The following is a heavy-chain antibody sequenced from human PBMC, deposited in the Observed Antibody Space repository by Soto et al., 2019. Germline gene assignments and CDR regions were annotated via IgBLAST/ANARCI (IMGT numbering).Heavy chain of an antibody. CDR2: ISACNGNT. V-gene: IGHV1-18*01. D-gene: IGHD3-3*01. Sequence: GASVKVSCKASGGTFSSYAISWVRQAPGQGLEWMGWISACNGNTNYAQKLQGRVTMTTDTSTSTAYMELRSLRSDDTAVYYCAREGAIFGVVPYYGMDVWGQGTTVTVSS. J-gene: IGHJ6*02. CDR1: GGTFSSYA. CDR3: AREGAIFGVVPYYGMDV.